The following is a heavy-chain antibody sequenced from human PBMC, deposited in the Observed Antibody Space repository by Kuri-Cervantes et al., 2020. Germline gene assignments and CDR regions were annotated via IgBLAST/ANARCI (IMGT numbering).Heavy chain of an antibody. D-gene: IGHD3-22*01. J-gene: IGHJ6*03. CDR2: INHSGST. CDR1: GGSFSGYY. V-gene: IGHV4-34*01. CDR3: ARRGGYYYDSSGYPPIAYYSYYMDV. Sequence: SETLSLTCAVYGGSFSGYYWSWIRQPPGKGLEWIGEINHSGSTNYNPSLKSRVTISVDTSKNQFSLNLSSVTAADTAMYYCARRGGYYYDSSGYPPIAYYSYYMDVWGKGTTVTVSS.